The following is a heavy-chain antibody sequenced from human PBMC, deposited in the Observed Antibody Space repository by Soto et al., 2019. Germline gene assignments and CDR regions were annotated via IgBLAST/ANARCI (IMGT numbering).Heavy chain of an antibody. CDR3: ARLTVTTFFRWENPRAARGYGMDV. J-gene: IGHJ6*02. Sequence: SETLSLTCTVSGGSISSGDYYWSWIRQPPGKGLEWIGYIYYSGSTYYNPSLKSRVTISVDTSKNQFSLKLSSVTAADTAVYYCARLTVTTFFRWENPRAARGYGMDVWGQGTTVTVSS. CDR2: IYYSGST. V-gene: IGHV4-30-4*01. CDR1: GGSISSGDYY. D-gene: IGHD4-17*01.